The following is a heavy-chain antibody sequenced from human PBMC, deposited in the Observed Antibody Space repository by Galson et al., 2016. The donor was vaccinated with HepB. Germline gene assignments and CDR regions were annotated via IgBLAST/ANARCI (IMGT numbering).Heavy chain of an antibody. J-gene: IGHJ6*02. CDR2: IYYTGST. CDR1: GGSISSSSFY. D-gene: IGHD6-6*01. V-gene: IGHV4-39*01. Sequence: LSLTCTVSGGSISSSSFYWGWIRQPPGKGLEWIGSIYYTGSTSYNVSLKSRVTISVDTSKHQFSLRLSSVTAADTAVYYCARHSSLWDYYYYGTDVWGQGTTVTVSS. CDR3: ARHSSLWDYYYYGTDV.